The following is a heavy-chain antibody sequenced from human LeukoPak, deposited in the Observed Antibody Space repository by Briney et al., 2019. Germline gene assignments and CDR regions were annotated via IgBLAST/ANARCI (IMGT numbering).Heavy chain of an antibody. CDR1: GFTFDEYA. D-gene: IGHD6-6*01. J-gene: IGHJ4*02. V-gene: IGHV3-9*01. Sequence: GRSLSLSCAVSGFTFDEYAMLWVRQARGEGLEWVSGISWNSGSIGYAASVKGRFTISRDNAKNSLYLQMNSLRAEDTALYYCAIGSPFDYWGQGTLVTVSS. CDR2: ISWNSGSI. CDR3: AIGSPFDY.